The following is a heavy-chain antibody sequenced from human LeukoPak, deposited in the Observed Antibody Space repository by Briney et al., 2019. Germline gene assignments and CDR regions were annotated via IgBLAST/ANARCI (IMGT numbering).Heavy chain of an antibody. Sequence: SETLSLTCTVSGGSISSSSYYWGWIRQPPGKGLEWIGSIYHSGSTYYNPSLKSRVTISVDTSKNQFSLKVSSVTAADTAVYYCARLEIAVAGNRWFDPWGQGTLVTVSS. CDR2: IYHSGST. CDR1: GGSISSSSYY. J-gene: IGHJ5*02. D-gene: IGHD6-19*01. CDR3: ARLEIAVAGNRWFDP. V-gene: IGHV4-39*07.